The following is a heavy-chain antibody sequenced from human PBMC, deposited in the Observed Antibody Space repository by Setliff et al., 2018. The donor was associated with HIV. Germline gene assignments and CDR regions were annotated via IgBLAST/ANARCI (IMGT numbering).Heavy chain of an antibody. CDR2: IIPILGVA. D-gene: IGHD3-3*01. V-gene: IGHV1-69*02. J-gene: IGHJ6*03. CDR1: RSTFNSHT. CDR3: VRGVQSPPHYSYYYMDV. Sequence: ASVKVSCKASRSTFNSHTINWVRQAPGQGLDWMGRIIPILGVANYAQRFQGKDTITADKSTSTAYMELTSLRFDDTAMYYCVRGVQSPPHYSYYYMDVWGEGTMVTVSS.